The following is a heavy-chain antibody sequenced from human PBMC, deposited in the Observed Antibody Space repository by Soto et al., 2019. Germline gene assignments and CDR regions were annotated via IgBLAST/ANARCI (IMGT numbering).Heavy chain of an antibody. D-gene: IGHD4-17*01. J-gene: IGHJ4*02. CDR2: ISYDGSNK. V-gene: IGHV3-30-3*01. CDR3: ARSVGYGDYGY. CDR1: GFTFSSYA. Sequence: GGSLRLSCAASGFTFSSYAMHWVRQAPGKGLEWVAVISYDGSNKYYADSVKGRFTISRDNSKNTLYLQMNSLRAEDTAVYYCARSVGYGDYGYWGQGTLVTVSS.